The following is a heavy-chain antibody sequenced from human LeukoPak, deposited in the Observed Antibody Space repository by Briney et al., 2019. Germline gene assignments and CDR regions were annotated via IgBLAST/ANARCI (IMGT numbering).Heavy chain of an antibody. CDR1: GYTFIDYY. V-gene: IGHV1-2*04. Sequence: VASVNVSCKTYGYTFIDYYIHWVRQAPGQGLEWMGWINPKTGATKSAQKFQDWVTLTGDTYMNTAYLEVTGLNSDDTAVYYCARRRKELQAFDFWGQGTSVTVSS. J-gene: IGHJ3*01. CDR3: ARRRKELQAFDF. D-gene: IGHD1-26*01. CDR2: INPKTGAT.